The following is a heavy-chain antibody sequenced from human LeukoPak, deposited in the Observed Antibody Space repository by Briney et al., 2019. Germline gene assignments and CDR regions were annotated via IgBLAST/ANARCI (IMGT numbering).Heavy chain of an antibody. CDR2: IIPIFGTA. V-gene: IGHV1-69*05. D-gene: IGHD4-11*01. J-gene: IGHJ4*02. Sequence: SVKVSCKASGGTFSSYAISWVRQAPGQGLECMGGIIPIFGTASYAQKFQGRVTITTDESTSAAYMELSSLRSEDTAVYYCARKLYSNLFDYWGQGTLVTVSS. CDR3: ARKLYSNLFDY. CDR1: GGTFSSYA.